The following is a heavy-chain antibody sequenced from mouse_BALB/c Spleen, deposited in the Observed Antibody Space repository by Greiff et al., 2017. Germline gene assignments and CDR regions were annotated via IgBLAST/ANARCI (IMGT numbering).Heavy chain of an antibody. Sequence: DVQLVESGGGLVQPGGSRKLSCAASGFTFSSFGMHWVRQAPEKGLEWVAYISSGSSTIYYADTVKGRFTISRDNPKNTLFLQMTSLRSEDTAMYYCARKAYGYYAMDYWGQGTSVTVSS. V-gene: IGHV5-17*02. D-gene: IGHD1-2*01. CDR3: ARKAYGYYAMDY. J-gene: IGHJ4*01. CDR2: ISSGSSTI. CDR1: GFTFSSFG.